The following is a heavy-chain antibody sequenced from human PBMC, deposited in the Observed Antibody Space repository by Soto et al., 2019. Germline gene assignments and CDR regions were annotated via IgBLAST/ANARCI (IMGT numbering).Heavy chain of an antibody. D-gene: IGHD1-20*01. CDR3: TRETVAGITGLDY. Sequence: EVQLLESGGDLVQPGGSLRLSCAASGFNVGAFAVNWVRQAPGKGLEWVAGISVSDAFIYYADSVRGRFSISRDASENILYLQMHSLRVDETALYYCTRETVAGITGLDYWGPGTLVTVSS. CDR1: GFNVGAFA. CDR2: ISVSDAFI. J-gene: IGHJ4*02. V-gene: IGHV3-23*01.